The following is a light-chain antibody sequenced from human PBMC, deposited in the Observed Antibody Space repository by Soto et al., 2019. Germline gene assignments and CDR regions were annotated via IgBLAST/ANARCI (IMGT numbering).Light chain of an antibody. J-gene: IGLJ1*01. Sequence: QSALTQPASVSGSPGQSISISCTGTSSDVGNYKFVSWYQQHPGKAPKLMIYEATKRPSGVSDRFSGSSSGNTASLTISGLQAEDEADYYCCLYSGSGTYVFRTGTKLTVL. V-gene: IGLV2-23*01. CDR3: CLYSGSGTYV. CDR2: EAT. CDR1: SSDVGNYKF.